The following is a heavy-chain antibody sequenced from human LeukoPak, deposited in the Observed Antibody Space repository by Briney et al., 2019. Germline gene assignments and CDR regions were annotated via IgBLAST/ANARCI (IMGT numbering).Heavy chain of an antibody. J-gene: IGHJ4*02. D-gene: IGHD4-17*01. CDR1: GFTFSNYE. Sequence: GSLRLSCAASGFTFSNYEMNWVRQAPGKGLEWVSYISSSGSTIYYADSVKGRFTISRDNAKNSLYLQMNSLRAEDTAVYYCARDYYGDHFDYWGQGTLVTVSS. CDR2: ISSSGSTI. V-gene: IGHV3-48*03. CDR3: ARDYYGDHFDY.